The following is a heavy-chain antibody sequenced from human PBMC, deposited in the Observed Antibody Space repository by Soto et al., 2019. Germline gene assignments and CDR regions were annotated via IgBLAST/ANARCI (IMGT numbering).Heavy chain of an antibody. CDR1: GYTFTNYG. J-gene: IGHJ4*02. V-gene: IGHV1-18*01. CDR2: IGAYNGNT. CDR3: ARVGRGGGDSD. D-gene: IGHD2-21*02. Sequence: QVQLVQSGTEVKKPGASVKVSCKASGYTFTNYGINWVRQAPGQGLEWMGWIGAYNGNTDYAQRLQGRVTMTTDTSTSTAYMELRSLRSDDTAVYFCARVGRGGGDSDWGQGTLVTVSS.